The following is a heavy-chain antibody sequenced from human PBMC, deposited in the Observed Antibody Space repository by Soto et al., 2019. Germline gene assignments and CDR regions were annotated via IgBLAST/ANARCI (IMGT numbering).Heavy chain of an antibody. V-gene: IGHV4-59*08. CDR1: GGSISSYY. CDR2: IYYSGST. D-gene: IGHD3-22*01. Sequence: SETPALTCTVSGGSISSYYWSWIRQPPGKGLEWIGYIYYSGSTNYNPSLKSRVTISVDTSKNQFSLKLSSVTAADTAVYYCARLGYYDSSGYYLGLRYWGQGTLVTVSS. J-gene: IGHJ4*02. CDR3: ARLGYYDSSGYYLGLRY.